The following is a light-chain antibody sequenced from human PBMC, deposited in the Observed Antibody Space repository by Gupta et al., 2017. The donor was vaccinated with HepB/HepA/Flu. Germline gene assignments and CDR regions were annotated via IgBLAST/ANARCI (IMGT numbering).Light chain of an antibody. CDR2: WAS. CDR1: QSVLYSSNNNNY. CDR3: QQDDSTPFT. V-gene: IGKV4-1*01. J-gene: IGKJ5*01. Sequence: DIVMTQSQDSLAVSLGERATINCKSSQSVLYSSNNNNYLAWYQQKPGQPPKLLIYWASSRESGVPDRFSGSGSGTDFTLTISSLQAEDVAVYYCQQDDSTPFTFGQGTLVEIK.